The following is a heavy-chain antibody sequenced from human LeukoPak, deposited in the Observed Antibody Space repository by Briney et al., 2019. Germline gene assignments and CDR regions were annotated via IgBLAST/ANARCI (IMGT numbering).Heavy chain of an antibody. D-gene: IGHD3-22*01. V-gene: IGHV3-30*04. CDR2: ISYDGSNK. CDR1: GFTFSSYA. J-gene: IGHJ4*02. Sequence: PGGSLRLSCAASGFTFSSYAMHWVRQAPGKGLEWVAVISYDGSNKYYADSVKGRFTISRDNSKNTLYLQMNSLRAEDTAVYYCARAPRSPLYYYDSSGYPDYWGQGTLVTVSS. CDR3: ARAPRSPLYYYDSSGYPDY.